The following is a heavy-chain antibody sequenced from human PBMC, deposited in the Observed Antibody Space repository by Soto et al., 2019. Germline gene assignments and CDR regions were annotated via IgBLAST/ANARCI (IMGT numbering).Heavy chain of an antibody. CDR1: GFTFSGSA. CDR3: TRPEVGSSWYNDY. J-gene: IGHJ4*02. Sequence: EVQLVESGGGLVQPGGSLKLSCAASGFTFSGSAMHWVRQASGKGLEWVGRIRSKANSYATAYAASVKGRFTISRDDSKNTAYLLMNSLKTEDTAVYYCTRPEVGSSWYNDYWVQGTLVTVSS. CDR2: IRSKANSYAT. V-gene: IGHV3-73*01. D-gene: IGHD6-13*01.